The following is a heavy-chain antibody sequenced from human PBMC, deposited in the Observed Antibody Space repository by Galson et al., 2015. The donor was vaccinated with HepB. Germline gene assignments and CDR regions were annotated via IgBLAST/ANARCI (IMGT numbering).Heavy chain of an antibody. Sequence: SVKVSCKASGGTFSDYAISWVRQAPGQGLEWLGGIIPVLGLASYAQKFQGRVTINADKSTSTAYMELTSLRYEDTGIYYCSRSHNNSSGYNSFDPWGQGTLVTVSS. V-gene: IGHV1-69*10. J-gene: IGHJ5*02. CDR2: IIPVLGLA. CDR3: SRSHNNSSGYNSFDP. CDR1: GGTFSDYA. D-gene: IGHD1-20*01.